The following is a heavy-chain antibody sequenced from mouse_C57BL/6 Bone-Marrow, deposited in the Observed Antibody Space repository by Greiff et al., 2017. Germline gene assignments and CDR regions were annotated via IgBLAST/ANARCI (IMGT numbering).Heavy chain of an antibody. CDR1: GYTFTSYG. V-gene: IGHV1-81*01. Sequence: VQLQQSGAELARPGASVKLSCKASGYTFTSYGISWVKQRTGQGLEWIGEIYPRSGNTYYNEKFKGKATLTADKSSSTAYMELRSLTSEDSAVYFCARERTMVTTWYHYFDYWGQGTTLTVSS. CDR2: IYPRSGNT. CDR3: ARERTMVTTWYHYFDY. J-gene: IGHJ2*01. D-gene: IGHD2-2*01.